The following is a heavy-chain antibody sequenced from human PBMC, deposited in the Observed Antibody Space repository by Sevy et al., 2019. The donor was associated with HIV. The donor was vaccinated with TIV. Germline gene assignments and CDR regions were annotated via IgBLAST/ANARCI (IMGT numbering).Heavy chain of an antibody. CDR2: IYYSGST. CDR1: GGSISSGDYY. D-gene: IGHD2-21*01. J-gene: IGHJ4*02. V-gene: IGHV4-30-4*01. Sequence: SETLSLTCTISGGSISSGDYYWSWIRQPPGKGLEWIGYIYYSGSTYYNPSLKSRVTISVDTSKNQFSLKLSSVTAADTAVYYCARSNRYYFDYWGLGTLVTVSS. CDR3: ARSNRYYFDY.